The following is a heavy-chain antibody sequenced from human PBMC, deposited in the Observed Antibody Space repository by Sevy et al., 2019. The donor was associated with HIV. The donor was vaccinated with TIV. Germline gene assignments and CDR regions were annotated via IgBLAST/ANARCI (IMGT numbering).Heavy chain of an antibody. V-gene: IGHV4-34*01. CDR3: ARELGYTNSSSFDS. Sequence: SETLSLKCAVYGGSFNDYYWTWIRQPPGKGLEWIGEINHSGTTNNNPSLKSRVTLSVDRSKNQFSLRLSSVTTADTAVYYCARELGYTNSSSFDSWGRGTLVTVSS. CDR2: INHSGTT. D-gene: IGHD6-6*01. CDR1: GGSFNDYY. J-gene: IGHJ4*02.